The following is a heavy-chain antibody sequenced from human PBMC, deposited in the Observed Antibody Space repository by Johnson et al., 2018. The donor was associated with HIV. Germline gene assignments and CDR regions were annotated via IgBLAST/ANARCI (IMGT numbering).Heavy chain of an antibody. V-gene: IGHV3-66*03. Sequence: VQLVESGGGLIQPGGSLRLSCAASGFTVSSNYMSWVRQAPGNGLEWVSAIYSGGSTYYTGSVKGRFTVPRDSSKNKLYLHMSSLSAEDTAVYYCARGPLFYYSSGLWAFDIWGQGTTVTVSS. D-gene: IGHD3-10*01. CDR2: IYSGGST. CDR3: ARGPLFYYSSGLWAFDI. CDR1: GFTVSSNY. J-gene: IGHJ3*02.